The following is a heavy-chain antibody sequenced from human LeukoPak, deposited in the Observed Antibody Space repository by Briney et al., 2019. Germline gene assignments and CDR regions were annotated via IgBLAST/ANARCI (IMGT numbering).Heavy chain of an antibody. D-gene: IGHD6-19*01. V-gene: IGHV1-2*02. CDR2: INPNSGGT. Sequence: ASVKVSCKASGYTFTGYYMHWVRQAPGQGLEWMGWINPNSGGTNYAQKFQGRVTMTRDTSISTAYMELRSLRSDDTAVYYCARGVKNRQWLVPERNWFDPWGQGTLVTVSS. CDR1: GYTFTGYY. J-gene: IGHJ5*02. CDR3: ARGVKNRQWLVPERNWFDP.